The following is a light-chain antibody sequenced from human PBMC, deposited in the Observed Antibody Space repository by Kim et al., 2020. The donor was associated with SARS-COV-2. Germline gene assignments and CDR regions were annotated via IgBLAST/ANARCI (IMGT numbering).Light chain of an antibody. J-gene: IGKJ1*01. CDR2: GAS. CDR1: QSVSDN. V-gene: IGKV3-15*01. Sequence: SLGERATRSCRASQSVSDNLAWYQLKPGQAPRLLIYGASTRATGIPARFSGSGSGTEFTLTISSLQSEDSAVYYCQQYDDWPPWTFGQGTKVDIK. CDR3: QQYDDWPPWT.